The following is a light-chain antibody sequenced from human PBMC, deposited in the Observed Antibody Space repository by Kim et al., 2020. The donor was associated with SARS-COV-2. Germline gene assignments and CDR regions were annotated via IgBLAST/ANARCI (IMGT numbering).Light chain of an antibody. CDR3: PVWDSNSDHVV. CDR1: RIGTKC. V-gene: IGLV3-21*01. J-gene: IGLJ3*02. Sequence: PVQPAEFTCGGTRIGTKCVRWYLLRPGQAPVVVIYSDRERPSGIPERFSGSNSGSTATLTLSGVEAGDEAYYYCPVWDSNSDHVVFGGGTQLTVL. CDR2: SDR.